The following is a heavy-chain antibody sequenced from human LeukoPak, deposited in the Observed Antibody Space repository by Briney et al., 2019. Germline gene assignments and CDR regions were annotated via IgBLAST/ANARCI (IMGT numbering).Heavy chain of an antibody. V-gene: IGHV5-51*01. D-gene: IGHD3-10*01. CDR2: IYPGDSDI. J-gene: IGHJ4*02. Sequence: PGESLKISCKAFGYTFTNYWIGWVRQMPGKGLDWMGIIYPGDSDIRYSPSFQGQVTISADKSISTAYLQWNSLRASDTAMYCCARRGTGFGDTWGQGTLVTVSS. CDR1: GYTFTNYW. CDR3: ARRGTGFGDT.